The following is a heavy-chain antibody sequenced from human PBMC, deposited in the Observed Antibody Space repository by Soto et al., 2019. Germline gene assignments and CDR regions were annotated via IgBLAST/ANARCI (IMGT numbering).Heavy chain of an antibody. CDR3: AHVPGSGQLLYSYYYYMDV. V-gene: IGHV2-5*02. CDR2: IYWDDDK. Sequence: QITLKESGPTLVKPTQALTLTCTFSGFSLTTRGVGVGWIRQPPGKALEWLALIYWDDDKRYSPSLKSSLTLTKDTYKNQLVLTLTNMDPVDTATYYCAHVPGSGQLLYSYYYYMDVWGKGATVAVS. J-gene: IGHJ6*03. D-gene: IGHD3-10*01. CDR1: GFSLTTRGVG.